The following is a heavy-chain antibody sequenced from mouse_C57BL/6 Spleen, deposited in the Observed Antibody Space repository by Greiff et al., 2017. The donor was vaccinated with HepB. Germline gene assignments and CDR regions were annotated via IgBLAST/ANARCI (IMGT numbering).Heavy chain of an antibody. D-gene: IGHD1-1*01. V-gene: IGHV5-6*01. J-gene: IGHJ2*01. CDR2: ISSGGSYT. Sequence: EVHLVESGGDLVKPGGSLKLSCAASGFTFSSYGMSWVRQTPDKRLEWVATISSGGSYTYYPDSVKGRFTISRDNAKNTLYLQMSSLKSEDTAMYYCARQITTHYFDYWGQGTTLTVSS. CDR1: GFTFSSYG. CDR3: ARQITTHYFDY.